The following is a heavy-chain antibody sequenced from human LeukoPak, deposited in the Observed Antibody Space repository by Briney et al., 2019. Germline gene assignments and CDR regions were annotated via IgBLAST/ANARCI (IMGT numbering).Heavy chain of an antibody. V-gene: IGHV4-4*07. CDR3: ARSSSIAARRYFQH. CDR1: GGSISSYY. CDR2: IYTSGST. J-gene: IGHJ1*01. Sequence: ASETLSLTCTVSGGSISSYYWSWIRQPAGKGLEWIGRIYTSGSTNYNPSLKSRVTMSVDTSKNQLSLKLSSVTAADTAVYYCARSSSIAARRYFQHWGQGTLVTVSS. D-gene: IGHD6-6*01.